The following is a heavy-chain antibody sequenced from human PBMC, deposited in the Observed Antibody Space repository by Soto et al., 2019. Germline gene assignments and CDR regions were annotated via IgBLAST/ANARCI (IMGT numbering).Heavy chain of an antibody. CDR1: GYTFTSYG. Sequence: ASVKVSCKASGYTFTSYGISWVRQAPGQGLEWMGWISAYNGNTNYAQKLQGRVTITTDTSTSTAYMELRSLRSDDTAVYYCARRIFGVVYYGMDVWGQGTPVTVSS. CDR2: ISAYNGNT. CDR3: ARRIFGVVYYGMDV. V-gene: IGHV1-18*01. J-gene: IGHJ6*02. D-gene: IGHD3-3*01.